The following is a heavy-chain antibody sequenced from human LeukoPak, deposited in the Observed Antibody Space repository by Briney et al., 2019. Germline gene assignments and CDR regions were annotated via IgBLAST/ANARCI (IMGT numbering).Heavy chain of an antibody. V-gene: IGHV1-69*05. CDR1: GGTFRTYG. CDR2: IIPIFGTA. CDR3: AGAYCINGCYSFDY. Sequence: SVKVSCKASGGTFRTYGISWVRQAPGQGLEWMGGIIPIFGTANYAQKFQGRVTITTDESTSTAYMDLSGLRSDDTALYYCAGAYCINGCYSFDYWGQGTLVTVSS. J-gene: IGHJ4*02. D-gene: IGHD2-8*01.